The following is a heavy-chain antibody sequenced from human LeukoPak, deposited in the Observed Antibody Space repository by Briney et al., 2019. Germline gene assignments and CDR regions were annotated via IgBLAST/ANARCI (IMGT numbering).Heavy chain of an antibody. CDR3: AKDSEM. V-gene: IGHV3-33*06. J-gene: IGHJ4*02. CDR2: IWYDGSNK. CDR1: GFTFSRYG. Sequence: GRSLRLSCAASGFTFSRYGINWVRQAPGKGLEWVAIIWYDGSNKYYAESVKGRFTISRDNSKNTVDLQMNSLRVEDTAVYYCAKDSEMWGQGPLVTVSS.